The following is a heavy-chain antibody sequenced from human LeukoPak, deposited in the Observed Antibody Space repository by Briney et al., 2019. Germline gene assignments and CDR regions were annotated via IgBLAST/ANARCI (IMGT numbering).Heavy chain of an antibody. Sequence: ASVKVSCKTSGYSENFYGITWVRQLAGQGLEWMGWISAQHGQTEYAPNSQDRVTMTTDTYTNTAYMELRSLRSEDTAVYYCAGSLGYCTSNVCYLKYWGQGTLVTVSS. CDR1: GYSENFYG. D-gene: IGHD2-8*01. J-gene: IGHJ4*02. CDR2: ISAQHGQT. CDR3: AGSLGYCTSNVCYLKY. V-gene: IGHV1-18*01.